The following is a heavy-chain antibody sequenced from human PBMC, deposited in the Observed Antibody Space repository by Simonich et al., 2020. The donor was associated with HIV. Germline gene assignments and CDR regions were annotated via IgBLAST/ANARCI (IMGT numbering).Heavy chain of an antibody. D-gene: IGHD4-17*01. V-gene: IGHV4-34*01. CDR2: INHRGST. J-gene: IGHJ4*02. CDR1: GGSFRGYY. CDR3: ARRHPTAVTTPYFDY. Sequence: QVQLQQWGAGLLKPSETLSLTCAVYGGSFRGYYWSWIRQPPGKGREWIGEINHRGSTNYNPSLKSRVTISVATSKNQFSLKLSSVTAADTAVYYCARRHPTAVTTPYFDYWGQGTLVTVSS.